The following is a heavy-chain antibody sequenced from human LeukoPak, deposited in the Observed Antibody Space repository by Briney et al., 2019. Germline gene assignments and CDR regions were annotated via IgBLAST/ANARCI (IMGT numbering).Heavy chain of an antibody. Sequence: SETLSLTCTVSGGSISSSSYYWGWIRQPPGKGLEWIGSIYYSGSTYYNPSLKSRVTISVDTSKNQFSLKLSSVTAADTAVYYCARSYYYYMDVWGKGTTVTISS. CDR2: IYYSGST. J-gene: IGHJ6*03. CDR1: GGSISSSSYY. V-gene: IGHV4-39*01. CDR3: ARSYYYYMDV.